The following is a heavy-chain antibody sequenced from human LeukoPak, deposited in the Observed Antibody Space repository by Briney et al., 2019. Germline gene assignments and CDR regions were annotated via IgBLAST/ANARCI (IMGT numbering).Heavy chain of an antibody. V-gene: IGHV3-53*01. CDR1: GFTVSSNY. CDR3: ARLPYYYDSSGYYLY. J-gene: IGHJ4*02. CDR2: IYSGGST. Sequence: HPGGSLRLSCAASGFTVSSNYMSWVRQAPGKGLEWVSVIYSGGSTNYADSVKGRFTISRDNSKNTLYLQMNSLRAEDTAVYYCARLPYYYDSSGYYLYWGQGTLVTVSS. D-gene: IGHD3-22*01.